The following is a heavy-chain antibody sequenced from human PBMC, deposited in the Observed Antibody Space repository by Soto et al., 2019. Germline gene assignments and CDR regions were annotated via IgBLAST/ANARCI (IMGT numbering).Heavy chain of an antibody. Sequence: QVQLVESGGGVVQPGRSLRLSCAASGFTFSSYAMHWVRQAPGKGLEWVAVISYDGSNKYYADSVKGRFTIPRDNSKNPLSLQVNSLRAEDTAVYYCARVVPPRCSGGGCYADLDYWGQGTLVTVSS. J-gene: IGHJ4*02. CDR2: ISYDGSNK. D-gene: IGHD2-15*01. V-gene: IGHV3-30-3*01. CDR1: GFTFSSYA. CDR3: ARVVPPRCSGGGCYADLDY.